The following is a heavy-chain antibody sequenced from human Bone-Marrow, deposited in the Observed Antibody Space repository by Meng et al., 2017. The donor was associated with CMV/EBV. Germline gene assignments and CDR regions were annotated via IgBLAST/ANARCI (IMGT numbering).Heavy chain of an antibody. J-gene: IGHJ6*02. CDR1: GGSISSYY. CDR2: IYYSGST. Sequence: PETLSLTCTVSGGSISSYYWSWIRQPPGKGLEWIGYIYYSGSTNYNPSLKSRVTISVDTSKNQFSLKLSSVTAADTAVYYCARDEGQLGGMDVWGQGTTVTVSS. CDR3: ARDEGQLGGMDV. D-gene: IGHD6-6*01. V-gene: IGHV4-59*01.